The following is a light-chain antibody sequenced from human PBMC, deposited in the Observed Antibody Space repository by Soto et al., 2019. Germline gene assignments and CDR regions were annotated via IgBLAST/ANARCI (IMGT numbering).Light chain of an antibody. Sequence: DIVMTQSPDSLAVSLGEGATIKCKSSQTIFYSSNNKNYVAWYQQKSGQPPKLLIYWASMRESGVPDRFGGSGSETDFSLTISSLQAEDVSFYYCQQYYSAPYTFGQGTKREIK. CDR3: QQYYSAPYT. CDR2: WAS. V-gene: IGKV4-1*01. CDR1: QTIFYSSNNKNY. J-gene: IGKJ2*01.